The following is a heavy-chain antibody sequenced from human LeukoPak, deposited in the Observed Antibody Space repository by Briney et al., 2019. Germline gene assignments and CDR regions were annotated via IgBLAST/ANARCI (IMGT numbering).Heavy chain of an antibody. CDR2: IYVTGET. CDR1: GFAVSSTL. CDR3: ARDRGGNKAWVEFDL. V-gene: IGHV3-66*03. Sequence: GGSLRLTCAASGFAVSSTLMDWVRQAPGKGLEWVSLIYVTGETFYADSVKGRFTISRDNSKNMLYLQMNNLRPEDSAVYYCARDRGGNKAWVEFDLWGPGTPVNVS. J-gene: IGHJ4*02. D-gene: IGHD1/OR15-1a*01.